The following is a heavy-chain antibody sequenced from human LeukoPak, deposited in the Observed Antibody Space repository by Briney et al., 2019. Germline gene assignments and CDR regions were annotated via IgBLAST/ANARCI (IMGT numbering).Heavy chain of an antibody. Sequence: ASVKVSCKASGYTFTSYGISWVRQAPGQGLEWMGWISAYNGNTNYAQNLQGRVTMTTDTSTSTAYMELRSLRSDDTAVYYCARDNVVAAGLYYFDCWGQGTLVTVSS. V-gene: IGHV1-18*01. J-gene: IGHJ4*02. CDR2: ISAYNGNT. D-gene: IGHD6-13*01. CDR3: ARDNVVAAGLYYFDC. CDR1: GYTFTSYG.